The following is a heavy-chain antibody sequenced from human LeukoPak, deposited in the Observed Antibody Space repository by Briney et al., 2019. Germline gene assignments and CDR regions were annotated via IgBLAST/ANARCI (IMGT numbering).Heavy chain of an antibody. CDR1: GFTFSSYA. Sequence: GRSLRLSCAASGFTFSSYAMHWVRQAPGKGLEWVAVISYDGSNKYYADSVKGRFTISRDNSKNTLYLQMNSLRAEDTAVYYCARDGYQRADFWSGYPRGWSNYYMDVWGKGTTVTVSS. CDR2: ISYDGSNK. J-gene: IGHJ6*03. CDR3: ARDGYQRADFWSGYPRGWSNYYMDV. D-gene: IGHD3-3*01. V-gene: IGHV3-30*01.